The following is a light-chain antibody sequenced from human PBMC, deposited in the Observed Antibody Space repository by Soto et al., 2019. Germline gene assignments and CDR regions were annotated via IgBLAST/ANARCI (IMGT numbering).Light chain of an antibody. V-gene: IGKV3-11*01. J-gene: IGKJ1*01. CDR2: DAS. CDR1: QSVSSY. CDR3: QQRSNWWK. Sequence: EIVLTQSPATLSLSPGERATLSCRASQSVSSYLDWYQQKPGQAPRLLIYDASNRAPGIPARFSGSGSATDFTLTISSLGPEDFAVYYCQQRSNWWKFGQGTKVEI.